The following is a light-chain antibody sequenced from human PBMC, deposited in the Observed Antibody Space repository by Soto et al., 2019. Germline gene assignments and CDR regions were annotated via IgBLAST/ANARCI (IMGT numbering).Light chain of an antibody. Sequence: ENVLTLAPGTLALSKGERAALSCRASQSVSSYLAWYQQKPGQAPRLLIYDASNRATGIPARFSGSGSGTDFTLTISSLEPEDFAVYDCQQRSNLAWTFGQGTKVDI. CDR1: QSVSSY. CDR3: QQRSNLAWT. CDR2: DAS. J-gene: IGKJ1*01. V-gene: IGKV3-11*01.